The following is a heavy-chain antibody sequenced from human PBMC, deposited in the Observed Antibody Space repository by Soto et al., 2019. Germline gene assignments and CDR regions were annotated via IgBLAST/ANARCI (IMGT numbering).Heavy chain of an antibody. CDR3: AKDTTINYFDY. CDR2: VSGSGRNT. J-gene: IGHJ4*02. CDR1: GFTFNSYP. D-gene: IGHD5-12*01. Sequence: EVQLLESGGGLVQPGESLRLSCAASGFTFNSYPRGWVRQAPGRGLEWVSTVSGSGRNTYYLDSVKGRFTISRDNSKNTLYLHINSLRPEDTAVYYCAKDTTINYFDYWGQGTLVTVSS. V-gene: IGHV3-23*01.